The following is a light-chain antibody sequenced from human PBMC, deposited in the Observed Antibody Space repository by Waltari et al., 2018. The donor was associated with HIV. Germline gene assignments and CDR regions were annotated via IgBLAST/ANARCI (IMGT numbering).Light chain of an antibody. CDR3: SSYTSSSTPSVV. CDR1: SSAVGGYNY. Sequence: QSALTQPASVSGSPGQSITISCTGTSSAVGGYNYVSWYQQHPGKAPKLMIYDVSNRASWVSNRFPGAKSGNTASLTISGLQAEDEADYYCSSYTSSSTPSVVFGGGTKLTVL. V-gene: IGLV2-14*01. J-gene: IGLJ2*01. CDR2: DVS.